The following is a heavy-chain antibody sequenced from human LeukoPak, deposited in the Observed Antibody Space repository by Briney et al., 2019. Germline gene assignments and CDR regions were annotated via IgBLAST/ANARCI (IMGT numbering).Heavy chain of an antibody. D-gene: IGHD2-2*01. CDR2: INAGNGNT. CDR3: ARDRIVVVPAARERGWFDP. Sequence: GASVKVSCKASGYTFTSYAMHWVRQAPGQRLEWMGWINAGNGNTKYSQKFQGRVTFTRDTSASTAYMELSSLRSEDTAVYYCARDRIVVVPAARERGWFDPWGQGTLVTVSS. V-gene: IGHV1-3*01. J-gene: IGHJ5*02. CDR1: GYTFTSYA.